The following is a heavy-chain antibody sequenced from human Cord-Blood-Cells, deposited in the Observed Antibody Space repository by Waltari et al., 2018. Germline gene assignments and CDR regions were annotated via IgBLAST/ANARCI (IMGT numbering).Heavy chain of an antibody. V-gene: IGHV3-23*01. Sequence: EVQLLESGGGLVQPGGSLRLSCAASGFTLCSHAWSWVRQAQGKGLGWVSAISGSGGSTYYADAVKGRFTISRDNSKNTLYLQMNSLRAEDTAVYYCARHGPGKWVDYWGQGTLVTVSS. CDR1: GFTLCSHA. CDR3: ARHGPGKWVDY. D-gene: IGHD1-26*01. J-gene: IGHJ4*02. CDR2: ISGSGGST.